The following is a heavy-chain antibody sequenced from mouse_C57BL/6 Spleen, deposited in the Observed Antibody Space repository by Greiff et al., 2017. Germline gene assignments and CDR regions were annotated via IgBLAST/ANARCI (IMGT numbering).Heavy chain of an antibody. V-gene: IGHV1-54*01. CDR2: INPGSGGT. J-gene: IGHJ2*01. D-gene: IGHD1-3*01. CDR3: ARGGALYYVDY. CDR1: GYAFTNYL. Sequence: QVHVKQSGAELVRPGTSVKVSCKASGYAFTNYLLEWVKQRPGQGLEWIGVINPGSGGTNYNEKFKGKATLTADKSSSTAYMQLSSLTSEDSAVYFCARGGALYYVDYWDQGTTLTVSS.